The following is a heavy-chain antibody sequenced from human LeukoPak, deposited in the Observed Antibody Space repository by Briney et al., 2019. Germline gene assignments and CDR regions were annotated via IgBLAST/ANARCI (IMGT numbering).Heavy chain of an antibody. CDR3: ARGPDYGTRSDYFDY. J-gene: IGHJ4*02. CDR2: MKEDGSEK. CDR1: GFTFSTRW. Sequence: PGGSLRLSCAASGFTFSTRWMNWVRQAPGKGLEWVANMKEDGSEKYCVDCVKGRFTISRDNAKNSLYLQMNSLRAEDTAVYYCARGPDYGTRSDYFDYWGQGILVTVSS. V-gene: IGHV3-7*03. D-gene: IGHD3-10*01.